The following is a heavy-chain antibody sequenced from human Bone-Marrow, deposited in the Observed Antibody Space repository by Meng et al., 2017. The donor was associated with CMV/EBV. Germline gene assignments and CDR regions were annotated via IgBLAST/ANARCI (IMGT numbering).Heavy chain of an antibody. CDR1: GFSFSGYE. Sequence: GGSLRLSCAASGFSFSGYEMNWVRQAPGKGLEWVSHISGGYDSSRYYADSVKGRFTITRDNAKNSLYLQMNSLRAEDTAVYWCVRGRHRSFDIWGQGTMVTVSS. CDR3: VRGRHRSFDI. V-gene: IGHV3-48*03. J-gene: IGHJ3*02. CDR2: ISGGYDSSR.